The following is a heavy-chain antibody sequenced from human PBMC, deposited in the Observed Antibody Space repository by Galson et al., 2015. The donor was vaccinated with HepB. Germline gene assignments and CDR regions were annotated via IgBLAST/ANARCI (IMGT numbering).Heavy chain of an antibody. J-gene: IGHJ3*02. Sequence: SLRLSCAASGFPVSSYYMSWVRQAPGKGLEWVSLIYSGGSTDYAGSLKGRFTISRESFKKTLYLKMNSLRAEDTAVYYCARQAITGTDSFDIWGRGTVVTVSS. CDR1: GFPVSSYY. D-gene: IGHD1-20*01. V-gene: IGHV3-53*01. CDR2: IYSGGST. CDR3: ARQAITGTDSFDI.